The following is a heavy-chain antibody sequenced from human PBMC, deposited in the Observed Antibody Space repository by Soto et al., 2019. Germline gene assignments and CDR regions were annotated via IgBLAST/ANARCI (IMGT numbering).Heavy chain of an antibody. V-gene: IGHV1-3*01. CDR3: ARGPSSGSFDY. CDR1: GHTFTYYT. CDR2: INADNGNT. J-gene: IGHJ4*02. D-gene: IGHD1-1*01. Sequence: QVQLVQSGAEVKKPGASVKVSCKASGHTFTYYTMHWLRQAPGQSLEWMGWINADNGNTYYSQKFQDRVTLTRDTSATTLYMELSSLTSEDTAVYYCARGPSSGSFDYWGQGTRVTVSS.